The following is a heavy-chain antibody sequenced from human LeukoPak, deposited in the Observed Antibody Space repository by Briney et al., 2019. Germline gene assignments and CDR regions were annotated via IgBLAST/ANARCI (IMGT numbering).Heavy chain of an antibody. CDR2: IRPDGSDE. Sequence: GGSLRLSCVVSGFTFSSYWMSWARQAPGKGLEWVANIRPDGSDEYYVDSVKGRFTISRDNAKNSLYLQMNSLRAEDTAVYYCAREGTDYWGQGTLVTVSS. D-gene: IGHD1/OR15-1a*01. CDR1: GFTFSSYW. CDR3: AREGTDY. J-gene: IGHJ4*02. V-gene: IGHV3-7*01.